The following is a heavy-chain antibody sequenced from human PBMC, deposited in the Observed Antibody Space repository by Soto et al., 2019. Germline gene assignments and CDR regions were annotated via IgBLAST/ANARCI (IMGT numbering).Heavy chain of an antibody. D-gene: IGHD3-10*01. J-gene: IGHJ6*02. CDR2: IFYSGST. CDR1: GGSISSGNYY. CDR3: ARDFGWFGELGPLSSGMDV. V-gene: IGHV4-31*11. Sequence: QVQLQESGPGLVKSSQTLSLTCAVSGGSISSGNYYWSWIRQHPGKGLEWIGYIFYSGSTYYNPSLKSRVTISVDTSKNQFSLKLSSVTAADTAVYYCARDFGWFGELGPLSSGMDVWGQGTTVTVSS.